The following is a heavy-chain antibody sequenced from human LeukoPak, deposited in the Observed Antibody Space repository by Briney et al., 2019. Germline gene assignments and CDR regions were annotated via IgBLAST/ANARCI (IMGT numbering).Heavy chain of an antibody. J-gene: IGHJ6*03. Sequence: ASVKVSCKASGGTFSSYAISWVRQAPGQGLEWMGGISAYNGNTNYAQKLQGRVTMTTDTSTSTAYMELRSLRSDDTAVYYCARGYGMVRELRAFMDVWGKGTTVTVSS. CDR1: GGTFSSYA. CDR3: ARGYGMVRELRAFMDV. D-gene: IGHD3-10*01. V-gene: IGHV1-18*01. CDR2: ISAYNGNT.